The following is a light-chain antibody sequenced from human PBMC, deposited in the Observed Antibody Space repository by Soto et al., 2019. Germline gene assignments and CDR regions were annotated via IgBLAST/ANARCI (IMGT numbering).Light chain of an antibody. CDR2: DVS. CDR3: SSYTSSSTLDVV. J-gene: IGLJ2*01. CDR1: SSDVGGYNY. V-gene: IGLV2-14*01. Sequence: QSVLTQPASVSGSPGQSITISCTGTSSDVGGYNYVSWYQQHPGKAPKLMIYDVSNRPSGVSNRFSGSKSGNTASLTISGLQAEDEADYYCSSYTSSSTLDVVFGGGTKLPV.